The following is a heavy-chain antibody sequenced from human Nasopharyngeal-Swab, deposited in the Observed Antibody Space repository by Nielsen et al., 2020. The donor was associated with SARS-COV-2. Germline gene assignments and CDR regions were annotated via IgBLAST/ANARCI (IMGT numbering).Heavy chain of an antibody. CDR3: ARDFSPGSTYYFDY. Sequence: GESLKISCAAPGFTFSSYAMHWVRQAPGKGLEWVAVISYDGSNKYYADSVKGRFTISRDNSKNTLYLQMNSLRAEDTAVYYCARDFSPGSTYYFDYWGQGTLVTVSS. CDR2: ISYDGSNK. D-gene: IGHD3-10*01. J-gene: IGHJ4*02. V-gene: IGHV3-30-3*01. CDR1: GFTFSSYA.